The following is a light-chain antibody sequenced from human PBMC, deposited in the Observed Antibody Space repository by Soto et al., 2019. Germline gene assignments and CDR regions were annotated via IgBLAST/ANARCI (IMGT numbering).Light chain of an antibody. Sequence: QSALTQPASVSGSPGQSITISCTGTSSDVGGYNYVSWYQQHPGKAPKLIIYDVSNWPSGVSNRFSGSKSGNTASPTISGLQAEDEGDYYCSSYTSRRTYVFGTGTKVTVL. J-gene: IGLJ1*01. V-gene: IGLV2-14*01. CDR2: DVS. CDR1: SSDVGGYNY. CDR3: SSYTSRRTYV.